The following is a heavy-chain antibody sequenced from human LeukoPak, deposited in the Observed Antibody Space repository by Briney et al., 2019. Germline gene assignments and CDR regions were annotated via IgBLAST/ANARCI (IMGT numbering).Heavy chain of an antibody. CDR3: ARPAYCGGNCYYFPDY. CDR2: IYSGGNT. V-gene: IGHV3-53*01. CDR1: GFTVTSKY. J-gene: IGHJ4*02. Sequence: GGSLRLSCAASGFTVTSKYMSWVRQAPGKGLEWVSAIYSGGNTYYADSVKGRFTISRDNSKNTLYLQMNSLRAEDTAVYYCARPAYCGGNCYYFPDYWGQGTLVTVSS. D-gene: IGHD2-21*02.